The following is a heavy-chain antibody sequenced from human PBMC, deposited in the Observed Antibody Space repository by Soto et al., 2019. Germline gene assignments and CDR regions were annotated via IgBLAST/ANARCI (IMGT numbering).Heavy chain of an antibody. CDR2: ISYDGSNK. D-gene: IGHD6-19*01. CDR1: GFTFSSYG. V-gene: IGHV3-30*18. CDR3: AKDDSSGWYGRYYYYGMDV. J-gene: IGHJ6*02. Sequence: PGGSLRLSCAASGFTFSSYGMHWVRQAPGKGLEWVAVISYDGSNKYYADSVKGRFTISRDNSKNTLYLQMNSLRAEDTAVYYCAKDDSSGWYGRYYYYGMDVWGQGTTVTVSS.